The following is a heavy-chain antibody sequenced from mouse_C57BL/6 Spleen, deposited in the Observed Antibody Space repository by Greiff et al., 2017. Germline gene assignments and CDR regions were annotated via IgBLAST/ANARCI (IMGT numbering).Heavy chain of an antibody. CDR1: GYTFTSYW. CDR2: IDPSDSYT. Sequence: VQLQQPGAELVKPGASVKLSCKASGYTFTSYWMQWVKQRPGQGLEWIGEIDPSDSYTNYNQKFKGKATLTVDTSSSTAYMQLSSLTSEDSAVYYCARETGGGDYWGQGTTLTVSS. J-gene: IGHJ2*01. V-gene: IGHV1-50*01. D-gene: IGHD4-1*01. CDR3: ARETGGGDY.